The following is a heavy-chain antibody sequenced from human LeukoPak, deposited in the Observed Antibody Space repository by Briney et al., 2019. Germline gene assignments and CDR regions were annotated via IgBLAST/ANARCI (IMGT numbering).Heavy chain of an antibody. V-gene: IGHV4-39*01. CDR2: IYYSGST. Sequence: SETLSLTCTVSGGSLSSSSYYWGWIRQPPGKGLEWIGSIYYSGSTYYNPSLKSRVTISVDTSKNQFSLKLSSVTAADTAVYYCARHLTSYYDSSGFPLDYWGQGTLVTVSS. CDR1: GGSLSSSSYY. J-gene: IGHJ4*02. CDR3: ARHLTSYYDSSGFPLDY. D-gene: IGHD3-22*01.